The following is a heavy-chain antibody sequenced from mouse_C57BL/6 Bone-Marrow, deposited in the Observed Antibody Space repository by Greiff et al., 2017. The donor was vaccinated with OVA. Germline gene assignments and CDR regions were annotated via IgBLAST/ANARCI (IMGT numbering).Heavy chain of an antibody. CDR2: INYDGSST. Sequence: EVQVVESEGGLVQPGSSMKLSCTASGFTFSDYYMAWVRQVPEKGLEWVANINYDGSSTYYLDSLKSRFIISRDNAKNILYLQMSSLKSEDTATYYCARTDYDVYYYAMDYWGQGTSVTVSS. CDR3: ARTDYDVYYYAMDY. V-gene: IGHV5-16*01. J-gene: IGHJ4*01. D-gene: IGHD2-4*01. CDR1: GFTFSDYY.